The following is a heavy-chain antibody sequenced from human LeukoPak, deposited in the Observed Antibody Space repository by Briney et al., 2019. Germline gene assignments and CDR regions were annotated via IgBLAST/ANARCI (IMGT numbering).Heavy chain of an antibody. CDR1: GFSFDAYA. CDR3: AKGGAAADNYWYFDL. V-gene: IGHV3-9*01. D-gene: IGHD6-13*01. J-gene: IGHJ2*01. Sequence: GRSLRLSCAASGFSFDAYAIHWVRQAPGKGLEWVSGISWNSGRIGCADSVKGRFTISRDNAKNSLYLQMNSLSPEDTAFYYCAKGGAAADNYWYFDLWGCGTLVTVSS. CDR2: ISWNSGRI.